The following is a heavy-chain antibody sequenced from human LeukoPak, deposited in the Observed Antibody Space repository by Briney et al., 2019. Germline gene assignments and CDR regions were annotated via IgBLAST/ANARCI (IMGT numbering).Heavy chain of an antibody. CDR2: INHSGST. J-gene: IGHJ4*02. CDR1: GGSFSGCY. CDR3: ARGLGYSPLSAFDY. Sequence: PSETLSLTCAVYGGSFSGCYWSWIRQPPGKGLEWIGEINHSGSTNYNPSLKSRVTISVDTSKNQFSLKLSSVTAADTAVYYCARGLGYSPLSAFDYWGQGTLVTVSS. V-gene: IGHV4-34*01. D-gene: IGHD5-24*01.